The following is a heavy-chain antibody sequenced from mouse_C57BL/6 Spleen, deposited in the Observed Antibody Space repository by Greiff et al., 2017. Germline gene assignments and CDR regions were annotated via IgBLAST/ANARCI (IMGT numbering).Heavy chain of an antibody. J-gene: IGHJ3*01. CDR1: GYTFTDYE. CDR3: TRKGYYYGSRSFAY. D-gene: IGHD1-1*01. CDR2: IDPETGGT. V-gene: IGHV1-15*01. Sequence: VQLQQSGAELVRPGASVTLSCKASGYTFTDYEMHWVKQTPVHGLEWIGAIDPETGGTAYNQKFKGKAILTADKSSSTAYMELRSLTSEDSAVYYCTRKGYYYGSRSFAYWGQGTLVTVSA.